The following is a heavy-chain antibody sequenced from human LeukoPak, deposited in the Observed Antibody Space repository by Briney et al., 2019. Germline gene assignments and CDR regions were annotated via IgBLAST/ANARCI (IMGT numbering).Heavy chain of an antibody. CDR3: ARGGDYGDYYFDY. CDR1: GFTVSSNY. CDR2: IYSGGST. D-gene: IGHD4-17*01. J-gene: IGHJ4*02. Sequence: PGGSLRLSCAASGFTVSSNYMSCVRQAPGKGLEWVSVIYSGGSTYYADSVKGRFTISRDNSKNTLYLQMNSLRAEDTAVYYCARGGDYGDYYFDYWGQGTLVTVSS. V-gene: IGHV3-53*01.